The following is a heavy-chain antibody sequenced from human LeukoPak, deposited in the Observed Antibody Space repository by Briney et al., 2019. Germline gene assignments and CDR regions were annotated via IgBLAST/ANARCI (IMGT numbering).Heavy chain of an antibody. D-gene: IGHD6-6*01. CDR2: IYYSGNT. J-gene: IGHJ5*02. CDR1: GGSISSSGSY. Sequence: SETLSLTCTVSGGSISSSGSYWGWLRQPPGKGLEWIGSIYYSGNTYNPSLKSRVTISVYTSKNQFSLNLTSVNAADTAVYYCARVMAARREDLNWFDPWGQGTLVTVSS. V-gene: IGHV4-39*07. CDR3: ARVMAARREDLNWFDP.